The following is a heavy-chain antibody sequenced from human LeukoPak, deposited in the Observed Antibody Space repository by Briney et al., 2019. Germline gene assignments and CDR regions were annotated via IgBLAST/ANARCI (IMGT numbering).Heavy chain of an antibody. CDR3: ARDHSNWTYAPAF. Sequence: ASVRLSSTLSGYTFTIYGVSCVLQAPGQGRQWLGWIRDSNGNTNYAQKFRERVTMSTDTSTGTAYLDVRTLTSDATAVYYCARDHSNWTYAPAFWGQGTLVIVPS. D-gene: IGHD3/OR15-3a*01. CDR2: IRDSNGNT. CDR1: GYTFTIYG. V-gene: IGHV1-18*01. J-gene: IGHJ4*02.